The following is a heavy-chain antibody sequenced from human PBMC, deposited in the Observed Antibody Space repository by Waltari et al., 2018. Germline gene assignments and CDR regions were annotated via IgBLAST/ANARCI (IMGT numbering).Heavy chain of an antibody. J-gene: IGHJ4*02. D-gene: IGHD3-10*01. CDR2: IIPILGIA. Sequence: QVQLVQSGAEVKKPGSSVKVSCKASGGTFSRYALSWVRQAPGQGLEWMGGIIPILGIANYAQKFQGRVTITADESTSTAYMELSSMRSEDTAVYYCAVGMVQGVSYYFDYWGQGTLVTVSS. CDR1: GGTFSRYA. V-gene: IGHV1-69*04. CDR3: AVGMVQGVSYYFDY.